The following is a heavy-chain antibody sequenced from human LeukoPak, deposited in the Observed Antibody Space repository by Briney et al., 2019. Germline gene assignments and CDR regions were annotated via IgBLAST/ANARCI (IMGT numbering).Heavy chain of an antibody. J-gene: IGHJ3*02. Sequence: GESLKISCKGSGYSFTSYWIGWVRQMPGKGLEWMGIIYPGDSDTRYSPSFQGQVTISADKSIRTAYLQWSSLKASDTAMYYCARHGRYCSGGSCYVLNAFDIWGQGTMVTVSS. CDR2: IYPGDSDT. CDR3: ARHGRYCSGGSCYVLNAFDI. D-gene: IGHD2-15*01. CDR1: GYSFTSYW. V-gene: IGHV5-51*01.